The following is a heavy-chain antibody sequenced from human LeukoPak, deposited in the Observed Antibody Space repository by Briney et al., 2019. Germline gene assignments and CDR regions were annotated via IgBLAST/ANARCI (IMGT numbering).Heavy chain of an antibody. J-gene: IGHJ4*02. CDR2: ISYDGSNK. CDR3: AKEVVVVPAADYYFDY. Sequence: GRSLRLSCAASGFTFSSYGMHWVRPAPGKGLEWVAVISYDGSNKYYADSVKGRFTISRDNSKNTLYLQMNSLRAEDTAVYYCAKEVVVVPAADYYFDYWGQGTLVTVSS. V-gene: IGHV3-30*18. CDR1: GFTFSSYG. D-gene: IGHD2-2*01.